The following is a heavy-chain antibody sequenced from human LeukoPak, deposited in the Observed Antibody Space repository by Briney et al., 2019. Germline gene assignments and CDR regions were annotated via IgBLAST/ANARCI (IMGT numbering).Heavy chain of an antibody. J-gene: IGHJ6*03. CDR1: GFTFSSYS. CDR2: ISSSSSYI. V-gene: IGHV3-21*01. CDR3: ARDAYYGDYVGNYYYYYYMDV. Sequence: QTGGTLRLSCAASGFTFSSYSMNWVRQAPGKGLEWVSSISSSSSYIYYADSVKGRFTISRDNAKNSLYLQMNSLRAEDTAVYYCARDAYYGDYVGNYYYYYYMDVWGKGTTVTVSS. D-gene: IGHD4-17*01.